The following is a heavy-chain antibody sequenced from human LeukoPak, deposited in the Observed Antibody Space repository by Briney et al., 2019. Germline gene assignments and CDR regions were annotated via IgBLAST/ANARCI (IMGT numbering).Heavy chain of an antibody. CDR3: ATLVVVVATARNNWFDP. J-gene: IGHJ5*02. D-gene: IGHD2-15*01. CDR1: GYTLTEFS. V-gene: IGHV1-24*01. Sequence: ASVKVSCKVSGYTLTEFSMHWVRQAPGKGLEWMGGFDPEDGKTIYAQKFQGRVTTTEDTSTDTAYMELSRLRSDDTAVYYCATLVVVVATARNNWFDPWGQGTLVTVSS. CDR2: FDPEDGKT.